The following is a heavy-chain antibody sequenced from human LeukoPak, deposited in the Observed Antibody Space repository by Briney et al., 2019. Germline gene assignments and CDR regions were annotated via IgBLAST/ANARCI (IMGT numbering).Heavy chain of an antibody. D-gene: IGHD6-19*01. Sequence: SETLSLTCGVSGDSLSSGNYWNWVRRPPGKGLEWIGDIYQSGITNYNPSLKSRVTMSVDKSKNEFSLKLDSVTAADTAVYYCARDPRPRGGWFYFDYWGQGILVTVSS. CDR2: IYQSGIT. CDR3: ARDPRPRGGWFYFDY. J-gene: IGHJ4*02. V-gene: IGHV4-4*02. CDR1: GDSLSSGNY.